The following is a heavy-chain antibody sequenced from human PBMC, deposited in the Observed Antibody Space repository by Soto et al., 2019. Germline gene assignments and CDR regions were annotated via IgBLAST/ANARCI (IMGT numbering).Heavy chain of an antibody. D-gene: IGHD2-15*01. J-gene: IGHJ5*02. CDR3: ARDNRVVVAATSPGCNWFDP. V-gene: IGHV1-2*04. CDR1: GYTFTGYY. Sequence: GASVKVSCKASGYTFTGYYMHWVRQAPGQGLEWMGWINPNSGGTNYAQKFQGWVTMTRDTSISTAYMELSRLRSDDTAVYYCARDNRVVVAATSPGCNWFDPWGQGTLVTVSS. CDR2: INPNSGGT.